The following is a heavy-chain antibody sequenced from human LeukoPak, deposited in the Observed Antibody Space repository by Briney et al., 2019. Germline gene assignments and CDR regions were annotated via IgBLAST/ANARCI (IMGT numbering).Heavy chain of an antibody. V-gene: IGHV3-20*04. D-gene: IGHD3-10*02. CDR1: GFTFDDYG. CDR2: INWNGGSWNAASM. J-gene: IGHJ4*02. Sequence: SGGSLRLSCAASGFTFDDYGMSWVRQAPGKGLEWVSSINWNGGSWNAASMAYADSVKGRFTISRDNAKNSLYLQMNSLKAEDAALYFCARASGYYVAGDFDYWGQGTLVTVSS. CDR3: ARASGYYVAGDFDY.